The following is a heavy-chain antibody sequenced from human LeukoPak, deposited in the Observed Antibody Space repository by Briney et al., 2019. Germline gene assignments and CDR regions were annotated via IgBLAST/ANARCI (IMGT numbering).Heavy chain of an antibody. CDR1: GFTFSSYW. V-gene: IGHV3-15*01. Sequence: GGSLRLSCAASGFTFSSYWMHWARQVPGKGLEWVGRITSKIDGGTTDYAATVKGRFTISRDDSKDTLYLQMESLQTEDTAVYYCSSLRGSSSQYFQHWGQGTLVTVSS. J-gene: IGHJ1*01. CDR2: ITSKIDGGTT. CDR3: SSLRGSSSQYFQH. D-gene: IGHD6-13*01.